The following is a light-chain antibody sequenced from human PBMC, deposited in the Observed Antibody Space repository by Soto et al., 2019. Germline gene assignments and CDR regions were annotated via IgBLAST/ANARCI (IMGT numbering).Light chain of an antibody. Sequence: AIRMTYSPSSLSASTGDRVTITCRASQGISSYLAWYQQKPGKAPKLLIYAASTLQSGVPSRFSGSGSGTDFTLTISCLQSEDFATYYCQQYYSYPLTFGQGTRLEIK. CDR3: QQYYSYPLT. CDR2: AAS. CDR1: QGISSY. J-gene: IGKJ5*01. V-gene: IGKV1-8*01.